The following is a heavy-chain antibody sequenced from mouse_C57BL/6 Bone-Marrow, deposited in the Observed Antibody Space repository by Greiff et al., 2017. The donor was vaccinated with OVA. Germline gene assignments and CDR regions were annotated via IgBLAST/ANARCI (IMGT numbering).Heavy chain of an antibody. V-gene: IGHV1-69*01. J-gene: IGHJ2*01. CDR3: ARGDYSNYYFDY. CDR1: GYTFTSYW. CDR2: IDPSDSYT. D-gene: IGHD2-5*01. Sequence: QVQLQQPGAELVMPGASVKLSCKASGYTFTSYWMHWVKQRPGQGLEWIGEIDPSDSYTNYNQKFKGKSTLTVDKSSSTAYMPLSSLTSEDSAVYYCARGDYSNYYFDYWGQGTTLTVSS.